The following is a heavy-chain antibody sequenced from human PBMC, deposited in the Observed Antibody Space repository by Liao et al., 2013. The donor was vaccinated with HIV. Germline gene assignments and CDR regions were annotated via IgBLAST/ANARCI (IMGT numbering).Heavy chain of an antibody. V-gene: IGHV4-4*07. J-gene: IGHJ5*02. CDR1: GGSISSYY. D-gene: IGHD7-27*01. Sequence: QVQLQESGPGLVKPSETLSLTCTVSGGSISSYYWSWIRQPAGKGLEWIGRIYTSGSTSYNPSLKSRVTMSVDTSKNQFSLKLSSVTAADTAVYYCARRRPNWGSRGWFDPWGQGTLVTVSS. CDR3: ARRRPNWGSRGWFDP. CDR2: IYTSGST.